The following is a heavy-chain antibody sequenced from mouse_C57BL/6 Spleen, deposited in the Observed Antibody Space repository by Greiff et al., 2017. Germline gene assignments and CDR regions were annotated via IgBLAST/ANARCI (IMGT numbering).Heavy chain of an antibody. V-gene: IGHV1-72*01. J-gene: IGHJ2*01. Sequence: QVQLKQPGAELVKPGASVKLSCKASGYTFTSYWMHWVKQRPGRGLEWIGRIDPNSGGTKYNEKFKSKATLTVDKPSSTAYMQLSSLTSEDSAVYYCASSYYYGSSYGDYWGQGTTLTVSS. CDR2: IDPNSGGT. CDR3: ASSYYYGSSYGDY. CDR1: GYTFTSYW. D-gene: IGHD1-1*01.